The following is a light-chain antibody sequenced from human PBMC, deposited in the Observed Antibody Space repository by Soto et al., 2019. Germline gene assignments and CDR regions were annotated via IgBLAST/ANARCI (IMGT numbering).Light chain of an antibody. CDR2: AVT. Sequence: QSVLTQPASVSGSPGQSITISCSGTSSDVGGYNLVSWYQQHPDRAPKLMIYAVTNRPSGVSNRFSGSKSGNTASLTISGLQAEDEADYYCFSLTARTTHVFGTGTKVTVL. J-gene: IGLJ1*01. CDR1: SSDVGGYNL. V-gene: IGLV2-14*01. CDR3: FSLTARTTHV.